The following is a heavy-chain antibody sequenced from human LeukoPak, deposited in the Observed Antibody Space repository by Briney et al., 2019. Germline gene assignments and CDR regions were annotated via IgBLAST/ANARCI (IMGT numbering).Heavy chain of an antibody. CDR2: IYYSGNT. V-gene: IGHV4-61*01. Sequence: PSETLSLTCTVSGVSVSSGSYYWSWIRQPPGKGLERIGYIYYSGNTNYNPSLKSRVTISVDTSKNQFSLKLSSVTAADTAVYYCARVIVGAKSYFDYWGQGTLVTVSS. J-gene: IGHJ4*02. CDR1: GVSVSSGSYY. D-gene: IGHD1-26*01. CDR3: ARVIVGAKSYFDY.